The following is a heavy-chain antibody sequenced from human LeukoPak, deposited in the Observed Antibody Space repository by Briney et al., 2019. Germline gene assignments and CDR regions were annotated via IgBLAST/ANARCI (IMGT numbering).Heavy chain of an antibody. CDR2: IYSGGTT. V-gene: IGHV3-66*01. CDR1: GFNASSNY. Sequence: DPGGSLRLSCAASGFNASSNYMSWVRQAPGKGLEWVSVIYSGGTTYYADSVKGRFTISRDDAKNSLYLQMNSLRVEDTAVYYCARGEWRTWGQGTLVTVSS. J-gene: IGHJ5*02. D-gene: IGHD3-3*01. CDR3: ARGEWRT.